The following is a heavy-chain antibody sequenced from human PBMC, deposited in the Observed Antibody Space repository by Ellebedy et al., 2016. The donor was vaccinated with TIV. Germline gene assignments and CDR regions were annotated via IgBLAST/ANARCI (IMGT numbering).Heavy chain of an antibody. V-gene: IGHV4-34*01. CDR2: INHSGST. CDR1: GGSFSGYY. D-gene: IGHD6-19*01. J-gene: IGHJ5*02. CDR3: ARSGSSGWYSWFDP. Sequence: GSLRLSCAVYGGSFSGYYWSWIRQPPGKGLEWIGEINHSGSTNYNPSLKSRVTISVDTSKNQFSLKLSSVTAADTAVYYCARSGSSGWYSWFDPWGQGTLVTVSS.